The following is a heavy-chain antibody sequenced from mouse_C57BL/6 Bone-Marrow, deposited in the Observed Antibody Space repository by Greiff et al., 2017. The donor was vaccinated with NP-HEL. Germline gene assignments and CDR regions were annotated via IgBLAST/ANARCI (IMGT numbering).Heavy chain of an antibody. CDR2: ILPGSGST. D-gene: IGHD2-1*01. V-gene: IGHV1-9*01. Sequence: VQLVESGAELMKPGASVKLSCKATGYTFTGYWIEWVKQRPGHGLEWIGEILPGSGSTNYNVKFKGKATFTADTSSNTAYMPLSSLTTEDSAIYYCARNKDGNWFAYWGQGTLVTVSA. J-gene: IGHJ3*01. CDR1: GYTFTGYW. CDR3: ARNKDGNWFAY.